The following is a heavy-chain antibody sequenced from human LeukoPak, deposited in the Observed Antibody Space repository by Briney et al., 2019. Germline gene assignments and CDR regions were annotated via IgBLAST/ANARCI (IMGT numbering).Heavy chain of an antibody. D-gene: IGHD4-17*01. CDR3: ARPQGSTVTTSNWFDP. V-gene: IGHV4-39*01. J-gene: IGHJ5*02. CDR2: IYYSGST. CDR1: GGSISSSSYY. Sequence: SETLSLTCTVSGGSISSSSYYWGWIRQPPGKGLEWIGSIYYSGSTYYNPSLKSRVTISVDTSKNQFSLKLSSVTAADTAVYYCARPQGSTVTTSNWFDPWGQGTLVTVSS.